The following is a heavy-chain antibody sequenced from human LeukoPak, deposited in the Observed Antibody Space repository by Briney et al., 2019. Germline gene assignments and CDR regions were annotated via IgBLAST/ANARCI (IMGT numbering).Heavy chain of an antibody. CDR1: GGSISSSSYY. D-gene: IGHD6-13*01. J-gene: IGHJ5*02. CDR3: ARSYHSSSWYGNWFDP. V-gene: IGHV4-39*07. Sequence: PSETLSLTCTVSGGSISSSSYYWGWIRQPPGKGLEWIGSIYYSGSTYYNPSLKSRVTISVDTSKNQFSLKLSSVTAADTAVYYCARSYHSSSWYGNWFDPWGQGTLVTVSS. CDR2: IYYSGST.